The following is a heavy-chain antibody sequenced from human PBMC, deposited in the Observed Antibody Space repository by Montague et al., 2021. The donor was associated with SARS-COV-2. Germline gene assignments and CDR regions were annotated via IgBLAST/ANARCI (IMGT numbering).Heavy chain of an antibody. CDR2: IYYSGST. CDR1: GGSISNYH. Sequence: SETLSLTCTVSGGSISNYHWNWIRQPPGKGLEWIAYIYYSGSTNYNPSLQSRVTISVDTSRNQFSLKLTSVTAADTAVYYCARQLWVRRTWQVGDYNHYGMDVWGQGTTVSVS. D-gene: IGHD3-10*01. V-gene: IGHV4-59*08. J-gene: IGHJ6*02. CDR3: ARQLWVRRTWQVGDYNHYGMDV.